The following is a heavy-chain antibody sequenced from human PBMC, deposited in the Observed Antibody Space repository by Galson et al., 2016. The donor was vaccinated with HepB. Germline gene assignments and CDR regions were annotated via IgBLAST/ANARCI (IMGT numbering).Heavy chain of an antibody. J-gene: IGHJ6*03. CDR2: IYSGISP. CDR3: ARVRGHYYMDV. Sequence: SLRLSCAASGFIFSKAYMSWIRQAPGKGLEWVSVIYSGISPYYADPVKGRFTISRDVSTNTLYLQMDNLRAEDTAVYYCARVRGHYYMDVWGKGTTVTVSS. V-gene: IGHV3-53*01. CDR1: GFIFSKAY.